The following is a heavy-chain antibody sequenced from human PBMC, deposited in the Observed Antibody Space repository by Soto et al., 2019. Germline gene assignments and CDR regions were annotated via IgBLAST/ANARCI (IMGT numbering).Heavy chain of an antibody. CDR2: ISPYNGNT. V-gene: IGHV1-18*01. D-gene: IGHD3-16*01. Sequence: QVQLVQSGAEVKKPGASVKVSCKASGYTFTSYGISWVRQAPGQGLEWLGWISPYNGNTNYVQKLQGRVTMSTVSNRCTAYMEVKSVRSDDTAVYYGAGIGDGAFDIWGQGTMVAFSS. CDR3: AGIGDGAFDI. CDR1: GYTFTSYG. J-gene: IGHJ3*02.